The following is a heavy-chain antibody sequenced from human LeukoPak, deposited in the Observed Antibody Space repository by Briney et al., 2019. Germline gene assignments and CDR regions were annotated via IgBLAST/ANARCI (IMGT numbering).Heavy chain of an antibody. D-gene: IGHD2-15*01. J-gene: IGHJ4*02. Sequence: PGGSLRLSCAASGFTVSSYWMYWVRQAPGKGLVWVSRINSDGSSTNYADSVKGRFTISRDNSKNTLYLQMNSLRAEDTAVYYCAKDPGGYCSGGSCYHRYFDYWGQGTLVTVSS. CDR1: GFTVSSYW. CDR3: AKDPGGYCSGGSCYHRYFDY. V-gene: IGHV3-74*01. CDR2: INSDGSST.